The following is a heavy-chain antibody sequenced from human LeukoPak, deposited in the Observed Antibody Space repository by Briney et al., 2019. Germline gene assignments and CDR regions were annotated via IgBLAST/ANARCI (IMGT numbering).Heavy chain of an antibody. CDR3: AEGGIAAANLDY. CDR1: GDSITGYY. Sequence: SETLSLTCSVSGDSITGYYWGWIRQPPGKGLEWIGNIYYTGNTYYNSSLKSRVTISLDTSKNQFSLTVISMTAADTAAYYCAEGGIAAANLDYWGQGTLVTVSS. V-gene: IGHV4-39*07. J-gene: IGHJ4*02. CDR2: IYYTGNT. D-gene: IGHD6-13*01.